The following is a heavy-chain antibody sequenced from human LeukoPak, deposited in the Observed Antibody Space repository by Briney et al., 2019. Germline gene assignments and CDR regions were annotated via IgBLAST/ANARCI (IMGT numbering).Heavy chain of an antibody. V-gene: IGHV3-33*06. D-gene: IGHD3-22*01. CDR3: AKAGASSGYRYNWFDP. Sequence: GRSLRLSCAASGFTFSSDGMHGVRQAPGKGLEWVAVIWYDGSKKYYADSVQGRFTLSRDNSKNTLYLQINSLRAEDTAVYYCAKAGASSGYRYNWFDPWGQGTLVTVSS. J-gene: IGHJ5*02. CDR1: GFTFSSDG. CDR2: IWYDGSKK.